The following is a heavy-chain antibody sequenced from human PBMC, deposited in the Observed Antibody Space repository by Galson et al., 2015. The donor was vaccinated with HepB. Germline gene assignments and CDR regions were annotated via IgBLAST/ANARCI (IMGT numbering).Heavy chain of an antibody. CDR3: ARGRRLRDGLGDY. V-gene: IGHV3-30*04. CDR2: ISYDGSNK. Sequence: SLRLSCAASGFTFSSYAMHWVRQAPGKGLEWVAVISYDGSNKYYADSVKGRFTISRDNSKNTLYLQMNSLRAEDTAVYYCARGRRLRDGLGDYWGQGTLVTVSS. CDR1: GFTFSSYA. D-gene: IGHD5-24*01. J-gene: IGHJ4*02.